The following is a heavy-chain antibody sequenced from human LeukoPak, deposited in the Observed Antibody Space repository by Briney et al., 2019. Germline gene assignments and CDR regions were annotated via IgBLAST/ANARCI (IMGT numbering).Heavy chain of an antibody. J-gene: IGHJ4*02. Sequence: RGSLRLSCAASGFIFSRYTMTWVRQAPGRGLERVSSISGSADITNYADSVRGRFTISRDNSKNTLSLQMNSLRPEDTAVYYCVKVRRYYDSSGYYYNDYFDYWGQGTLVTVSA. D-gene: IGHD3-22*01. CDR3: VKVRRYYDSSGYYYNDYFDY. CDR1: GFIFSRYT. V-gene: IGHV3-23*01. CDR2: ISGSADIT.